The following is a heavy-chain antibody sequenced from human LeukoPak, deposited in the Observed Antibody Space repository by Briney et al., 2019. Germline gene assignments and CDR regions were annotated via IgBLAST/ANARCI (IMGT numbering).Heavy chain of an antibody. CDR3: AREGITIFGVAKDAFDI. CDR2: IYYSGST. CDR1: GSSISSYY. Sequence: SETLSLTCTVSGSSISSYYWSWIRQPPGKGLEWIGYIYYSGSTNYNPSLKSRVTISVDTSKNQFSLKLSSVTAADTAVYYCAREGITIFGVAKDAFDIWGQGTMVTVSS. V-gene: IGHV4-59*01. J-gene: IGHJ3*02. D-gene: IGHD3-3*01.